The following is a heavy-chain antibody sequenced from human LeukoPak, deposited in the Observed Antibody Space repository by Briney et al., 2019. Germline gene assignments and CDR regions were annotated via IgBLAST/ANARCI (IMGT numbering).Heavy chain of an antibody. V-gene: IGHV1-69*13. CDR1: GGTFSSYG. D-gene: IGHD3-22*01. J-gene: IGHJ3*02. CDR2: IIPIFGTA. Sequence: ASVKVSRKASGGTFSSYGISWVRQAPGQGLEWMGGIIPIFGTANYAQKFQGRVTITADESTSTAFLELSSLRSEDTAVYYCARQQGTYYYDSSGRPGAFDIWGQGTMVTVSS. CDR3: ARQQGTYYYDSSGRPGAFDI.